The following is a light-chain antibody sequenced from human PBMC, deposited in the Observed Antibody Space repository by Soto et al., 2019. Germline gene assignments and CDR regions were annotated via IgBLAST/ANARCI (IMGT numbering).Light chain of an antibody. CDR1: QSISSW. J-gene: IGKJ1*01. V-gene: IGKV1-5*03. Sequence: DIQITQSPSTLSASVGDRVTITCRASQSISSWLAWYEQKPGKAPKLLIYKASSLESGVPLRFSGSGSGTEFTLTISSLQPHDFATYYCQQYNSYSTGTFGQGTKVDIK. CDR2: KAS. CDR3: QQYNSYSTGT.